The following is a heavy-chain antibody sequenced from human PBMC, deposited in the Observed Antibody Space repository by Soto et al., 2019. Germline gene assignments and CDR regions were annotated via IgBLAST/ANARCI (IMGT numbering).Heavy chain of an antibody. CDR2: INPSGGST. D-gene: IGHD3-10*01. Sequence: QVQLVQSGAEVKKPGASVKVSCKASGYTFTSYYMHWVRQAPGQGLEWMGIINPSGGSTSYAQKFQGRVTMTRDTSTNTVYMELSSLRSEDTAVYYCARVPYKKMAMDVWGQGTTVTVSS. CDR1: GYTFTSYY. V-gene: IGHV1-46*01. J-gene: IGHJ6*02. CDR3: ARVPYKKMAMDV.